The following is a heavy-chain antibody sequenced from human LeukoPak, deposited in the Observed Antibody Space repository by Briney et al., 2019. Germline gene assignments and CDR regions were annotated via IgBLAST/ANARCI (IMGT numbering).Heavy chain of an antibody. V-gene: IGHV1-2*02. D-gene: IGHD6-13*01. CDR1: GYTFTGYY. CDR3: ARVGSSSWSAEYFRH. Sequence: ASVKVSCKASGYTFTGYYMHWVRQAPGQGLEWMGWINPNSGGTNYAQKFQGRVTMTRDTSISTAYMELSRLRSDDTAVYYCARVGSSSWSAEYFRHWGQGTLVTVSS. J-gene: IGHJ1*01. CDR2: INPNSGGT.